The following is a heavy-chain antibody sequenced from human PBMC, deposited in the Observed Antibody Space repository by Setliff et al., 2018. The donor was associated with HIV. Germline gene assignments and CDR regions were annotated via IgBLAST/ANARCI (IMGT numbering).Heavy chain of an antibody. CDR2: IFYTGNT. D-gene: IGHD3-22*01. V-gene: IGHV4-39*07. CDR3: ARDNYYDSSGIDY. Sequence: SETLSLTCSVSGGSISSSTYYWGWIRQPPGKGLEWIGDIFYTGNTYYNPSLKSRVTISVDTSKSQFSLKLSSVTAADTAVYYCARDNYYDSSGIDYWGQGTLVTVSS. J-gene: IGHJ4*02. CDR1: GGSISSSTYY.